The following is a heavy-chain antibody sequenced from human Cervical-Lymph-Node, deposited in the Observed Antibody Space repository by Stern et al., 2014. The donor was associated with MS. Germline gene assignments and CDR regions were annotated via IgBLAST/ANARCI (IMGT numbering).Heavy chain of an antibody. CDR2: INRDGTTI. CDR1: GFTFRNYW. D-gene: IGHD3-10*01. V-gene: IGHV3-74*03. J-gene: IGHJ4*02. CDR3: TKDTYGPEDY. Sequence: EVQLVESVGGLVQPGGSLRLSCVASGFTFRNYWMHWVRQGPGKWLVWVARINRDGTTITHADSVKGRFTISRDNAKNTLYLQMNSLRVEDTAVYYCTKDTYGPEDYWGQGTSVTVSS.